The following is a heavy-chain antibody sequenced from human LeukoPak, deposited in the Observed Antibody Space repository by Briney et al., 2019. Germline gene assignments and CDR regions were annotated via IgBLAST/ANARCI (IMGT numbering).Heavy chain of an antibody. V-gene: IGHV3-23*01. Sequence: GGSLRLSCAASGFTFSSYAMSWVRQAPGKGLEWVSAIIGSGGTAFYADSVKGRFTISRDNSKNTLYLQMNSLRAEDTAVYYCARTHNWKEDYWGQGTLVTVSS. J-gene: IGHJ4*02. D-gene: IGHD1-1*01. CDR2: IIGSGGTA. CDR3: ARTHNWKEDY. CDR1: GFTFSSYA.